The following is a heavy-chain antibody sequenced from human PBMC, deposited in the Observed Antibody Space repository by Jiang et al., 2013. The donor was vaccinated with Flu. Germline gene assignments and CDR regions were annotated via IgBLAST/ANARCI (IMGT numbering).Heavy chain of an antibody. CDR2: IYYMGGT. CDR1: GGSVTSYY. J-gene: IGHJ4*02. Sequence: PGLVKPSETLSLTCTVSGGSVTSYYWNWIRQPPGKGLEWIGYIYYMGGTNYNSSLKSRVTISVDTSKNQFSLRLTSVTAADTAAYFCARARAPEVAAYYFDYWGRGTLVTVSS. D-gene: IGHD6-13*01. V-gene: IGHV4-59*02. CDR3: ARARAPEVAAYYFDY.